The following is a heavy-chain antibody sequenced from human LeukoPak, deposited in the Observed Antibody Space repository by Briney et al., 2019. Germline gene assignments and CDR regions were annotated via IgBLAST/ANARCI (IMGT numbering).Heavy chain of an antibody. J-gene: IGHJ4*02. CDR2: IYPDDSDT. CDR3: ARQRRSSGWPNDY. D-gene: IGHD6-19*01. CDR1: GYSFTSYW. V-gene: IGHV5-51*01. Sequence: GESLKISCKVSGYSFTSYWIAWVRQMPGKGLEWMGIIYPDDSDTRYSPSFQGQVTITADKSISTAYLQWSSLKASDNAMYYCARQRRSSGWPNDYWGQGTLVTVSS.